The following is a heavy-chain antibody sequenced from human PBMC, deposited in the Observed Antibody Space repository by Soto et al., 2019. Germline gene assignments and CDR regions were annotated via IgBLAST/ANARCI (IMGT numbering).Heavy chain of an antibody. Sequence: GASVKVSCKASGYTFTSYAMHWVRQAPGQRLEWMGWINAGNGNTKYSQKFQGRVTITRDTSASTAYMELSSLRSEDTAVYYCARDSPLLRLHLGEPALPSDYWGQGTLVTVSS. CDR1: GYTFTSYA. CDR2: INAGNGNT. J-gene: IGHJ4*02. CDR3: ARDSPLLRLHLGEPALPSDY. D-gene: IGHD3-16*01. V-gene: IGHV1-3*01.